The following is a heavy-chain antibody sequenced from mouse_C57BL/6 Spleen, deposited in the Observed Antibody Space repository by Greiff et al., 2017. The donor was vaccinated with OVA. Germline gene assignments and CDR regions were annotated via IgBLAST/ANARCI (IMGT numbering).Heavy chain of an antibody. CDR1: GYTFTSYW. CDR2: IYPGSGST. CDR3: ARERLRAWFAY. V-gene: IGHV1-55*01. J-gene: IGHJ3*01. Sequence: QVQLQQSGAELVKPGASVKMSCKASGYTFTSYWITWVKQRPGQGLEWIGDIYPGSGSTKYNEKFKSKATLTVYTSASAAYMQLSSLTSEDSAVYDCARERLRAWFAYWGQGTLVTVSA. D-gene: IGHD2-4*01.